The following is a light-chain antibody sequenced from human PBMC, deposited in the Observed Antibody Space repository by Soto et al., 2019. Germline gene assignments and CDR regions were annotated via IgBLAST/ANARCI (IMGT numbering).Light chain of an antibody. V-gene: IGLV2-8*01. J-gene: IGLJ1*01. CDR2: EVN. Sequence: SALTHPPSASGSAGQSFAISCTGTSSDVGGYNYVSWYQQHSGKAPKLMIYEVNKRPSGVPDRFSGSKSGNTASLTVSGLQAEDEADYYCSSYAGSSNVFGTGTKVTVL. CDR3: SSYAGSSNV. CDR1: SSDVGGYNY.